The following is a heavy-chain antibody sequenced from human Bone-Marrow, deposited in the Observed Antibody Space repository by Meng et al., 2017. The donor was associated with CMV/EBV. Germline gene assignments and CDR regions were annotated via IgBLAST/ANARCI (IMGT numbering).Heavy chain of an antibody. CDR1: GYTFTGYY. V-gene: IGHV1-2*02. D-gene: IGHD3-9*01. J-gene: IGHJ6*02. CDR2: INPNSGGT. Sequence: ASVKVSCKASGYTFTGYYMHWVRQAPGQGLEWMGWINPNSGGTNYVQKFQGRVTMTRDTSISTAYMELSSLRSEDTAVYYCARCLSDYHILTSRVNYYGMDVWGQGTTVTVSS. CDR3: ARCLSDYHILTSRVNYYGMDV.